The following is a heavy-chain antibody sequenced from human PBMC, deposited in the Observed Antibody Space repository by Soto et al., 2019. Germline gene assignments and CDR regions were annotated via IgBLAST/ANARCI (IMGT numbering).Heavy chain of an antibody. D-gene: IGHD5-18*01. CDR2: IYYSGST. J-gene: IGHJ4*02. CDR1: GDSIRSYY. V-gene: IGHV4-59*08. CDR3: ARHRDTAMVPRRYFDY. Sequence: SETLSLTCTVSGDSIRSYYWSWIRQPPGKGLEWIGYIYYSGSTNYNPSLKSRVTISVDTSKNQFSLKLSSVTAADTAVYYCARHRDTAMVPRRYFDYWGQGTLVTVS.